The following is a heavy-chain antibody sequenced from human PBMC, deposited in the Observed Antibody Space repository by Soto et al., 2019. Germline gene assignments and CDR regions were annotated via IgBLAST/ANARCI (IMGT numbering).Heavy chain of an antibody. V-gene: IGHV1-8*01. Sequence: QVQLVQSGAEVKKPGASVKVSCTASGYTFTSSDINWVRQATVQGLEWMGWMNPNRGNTVYAQTFQGIVTMTRNPSISTAYMELISLSSEDKAVYYCARSARKYQLLTLAYWGQGTLVPVSA. CDR3: ARSARKYQLLTLAY. CDR2: MNPNRGNT. D-gene: IGHD2-2*01. J-gene: IGHJ4*02. CDR1: GYTFTSSD.